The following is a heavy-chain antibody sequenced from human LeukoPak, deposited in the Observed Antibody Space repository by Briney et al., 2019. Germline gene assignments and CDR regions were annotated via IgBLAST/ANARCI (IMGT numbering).Heavy chain of an antibody. CDR2: ISASGGDT. V-gene: IGHV3-23*01. CDR1: RFAFSNYA. CDR3: AKGWEAAVPVGFDY. Sequence: PGGSLRLSCAASRFAFSNYAMSWVRQAPGKGVERVSSISASGGDTYHANSAKGRFIISTDNSENTLYLQMNSLRAEDTAVYYCAKGWEAAVPVGFDYWGQGTLVTVSS. J-gene: IGHJ4*02. D-gene: IGHD6-25*01.